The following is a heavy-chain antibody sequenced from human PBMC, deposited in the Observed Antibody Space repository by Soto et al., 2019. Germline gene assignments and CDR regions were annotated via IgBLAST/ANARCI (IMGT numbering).Heavy chain of an antibody. Sequence: GGSLRLSCAASGFTFSSYAMHWVRQAPGKGLEWVAVISYDGSNKYYADSVKGRFTISSDNSKNTLYLQMNSLRAEDTAVYYCARDLKERGYSGYDVYYYYGMDVWGQGTTVTVSS. CDR1: GFTFSSYA. CDR3: ARDLKERGYSGYDVYYYYGMDV. D-gene: IGHD5-12*01. CDR2: ISYDGSNK. V-gene: IGHV3-30-3*01. J-gene: IGHJ6*02.